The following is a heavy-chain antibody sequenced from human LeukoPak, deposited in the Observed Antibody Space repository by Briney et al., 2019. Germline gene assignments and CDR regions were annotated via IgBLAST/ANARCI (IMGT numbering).Heavy chain of an antibody. D-gene: IGHD3-3*01. CDR3: AREGQYYDFWSGYYADY. CDR1: GFTFSKYS. Sequence: GGSLRLSCAASGFTFSKYSRNWVRQAPGKGLEWVSSISSSSSYIYYADSVKGRFTISRDNAKNSLYLQMNSLRAEDTAVYYCAREGQYYDFWSGYYADYWSQGTLVTVSS. CDR2: ISSSSSYI. J-gene: IGHJ4*02. V-gene: IGHV3-21*01.